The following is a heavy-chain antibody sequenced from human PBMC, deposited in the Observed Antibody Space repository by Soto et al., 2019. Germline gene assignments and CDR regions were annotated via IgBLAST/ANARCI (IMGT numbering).Heavy chain of an antibody. CDR2: INHSGST. V-gene: IGHV4-34*01. CDR3: ARVRSGADAFDI. Sequence: SETLSLTCAVYGGSFSDFYWTWIRQPPGKGLGWIGEINHSGSTNYNPSLKSRVAISVDTSKNQFSLKLSSVTAADTAVYYCARVRSGADAFDIWGQGTMVTVSS. D-gene: IGHD3-10*01. J-gene: IGHJ3*02. CDR1: GGSFSDFY.